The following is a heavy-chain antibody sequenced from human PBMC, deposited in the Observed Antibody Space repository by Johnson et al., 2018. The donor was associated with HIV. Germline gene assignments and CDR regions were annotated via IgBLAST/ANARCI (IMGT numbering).Heavy chain of an antibody. CDR1: GFTFDDYA. J-gene: IGHJ3*02. CDR2: ISWDGGST. Sequence: VQLVESGGVVVQPGGSLRLSCAASGFTFDDYAMHWVRQAPGKGLEWVSLISWDGGSTYYADSVKGRFTISRDNSKNSLYLQMNSLRAEDTALYYCARDVKYYNTSGYHSDAFDIWGQGTLVIV. V-gene: IGHV3-43D*03. CDR3: ARDVKYYNTSGYHSDAFDI. D-gene: IGHD3-22*01.